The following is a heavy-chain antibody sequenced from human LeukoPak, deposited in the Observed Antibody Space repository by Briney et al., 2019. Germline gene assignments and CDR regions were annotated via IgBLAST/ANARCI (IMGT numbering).Heavy chain of an antibody. CDR1: GGSFSGYY. CDR2: INHSGST. Sequence: SETLSLTCAVYGGSFSGYYWSWIRQPPGKGLEWIREINHSGSTNYNPSLKSRVTISVDTSKNQFSLKLSSVTAADTAVYYCARTVQLWRPYYYYGMDVWGQGTTVTVSS. CDR3: ARTVQLWRPYYYYGMDV. D-gene: IGHD5-18*01. V-gene: IGHV4-34*01. J-gene: IGHJ6*02.